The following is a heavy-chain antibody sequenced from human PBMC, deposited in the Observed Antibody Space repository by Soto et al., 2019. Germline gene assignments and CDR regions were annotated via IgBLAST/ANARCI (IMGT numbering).Heavy chain of an antibody. V-gene: IGHV3-23*01. CDR2: ISSSGDGT. D-gene: IGHD3-3*01. CDR3: TKLDDFWSWGMDV. J-gene: IGHJ6*01. CDR1: GFTFNSYA. Sequence: PGGSLRLSCAASGFTFNSYAMTWVRQAPGKGLEWVSIISSSGDGTYYVDSVKGRFTISRDNSRNTLNLQMNSLRAEDTAVYYCTKLDDFWSWGMDVWGQGTTVTVSS.